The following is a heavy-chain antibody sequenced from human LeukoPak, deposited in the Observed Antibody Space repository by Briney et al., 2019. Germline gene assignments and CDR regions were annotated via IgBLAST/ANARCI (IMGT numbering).Heavy chain of an antibody. J-gene: IGHJ6*03. Sequence: SETLSLTCTVSGGSISSSSYYWGWIRQPPGKGLEWIGSIYYSGSTYYNPSLKSRVTISVDTSKNQFSLKLSSVTAADTAVYYCARQMPHPGYSSGWYRGFYYYYYMDVWGKGTTVTISS. D-gene: IGHD6-19*01. V-gene: IGHV4-39*01. CDR1: GGSISSSSYY. CDR3: ARQMPHPGYSSGWYRGFYYYYYMDV. CDR2: IYYSGST.